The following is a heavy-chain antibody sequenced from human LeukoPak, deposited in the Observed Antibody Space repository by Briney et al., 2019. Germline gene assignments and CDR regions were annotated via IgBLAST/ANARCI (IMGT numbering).Heavy chain of an antibody. CDR1: GGTFSSYA. CDR2: IIPIFGTA. Sequence: SVKVSCKASGGTFSSYAISWVRQAPGQGLEWMGGIIPIFGTANYAQKFQGRVTITADKSTSTAYMELSSLRSGDTAVYYCARSDTTNYDILTGYYTFDYWGQGTLVTVSS. V-gene: IGHV1-69*06. CDR3: ARSDTTNYDILTGYYTFDY. J-gene: IGHJ4*02. D-gene: IGHD3-9*01.